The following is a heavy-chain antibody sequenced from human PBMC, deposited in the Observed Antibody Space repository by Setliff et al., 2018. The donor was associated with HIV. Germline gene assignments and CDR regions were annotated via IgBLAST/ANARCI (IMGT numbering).Heavy chain of an antibody. J-gene: IGHJ4*02. CDR3: ARERSVGELSLALDW. CDR1: GFTFSNYA. D-gene: IGHD3-16*02. CDR2: MSYDGSNI. Sequence: PGGSLRLSCAASGFTFSNYAMHWVRQAPGKGLECVSLMSYDGSNIYYTDSVKVRFTISRDNAKKLLYLQMNNLRAEDTAVYYCARERSVGELSLALDWWGQGALVTVSS. V-gene: IGHV3-30*04.